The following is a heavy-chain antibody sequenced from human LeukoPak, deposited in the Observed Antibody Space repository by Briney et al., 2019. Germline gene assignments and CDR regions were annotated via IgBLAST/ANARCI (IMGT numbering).Heavy chain of an antibody. CDR3: ARIYGSGFVVFYHFDY. CDR1: GYTFTSYG. Sequence: ASVKVSCKASGYTFTSYGISWVRQAPGQGLEWMGWISAYNGNTNYAQKLQGRVTMTTDTSTSTAYMELRSLRSDDTAVYYCARIYGSGFVVFYHFDYWGQGTLVTVSS. V-gene: IGHV1-18*04. CDR2: ISAYNGNT. D-gene: IGHD3-10*01. J-gene: IGHJ4*02.